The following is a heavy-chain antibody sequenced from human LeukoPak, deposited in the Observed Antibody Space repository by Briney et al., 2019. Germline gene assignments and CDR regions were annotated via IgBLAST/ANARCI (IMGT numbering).Heavy chain of an antibody. CDR3: ARAPHLYDY. J-gene: IGHJ4*02. CDR2: INPNSGGT. D-gene: IGHD2-2*02. V-gene: IGHV1-2*02. Sequence: ASVKVSCKASGYTFTSYDINWVRQAPGQGLEWMGWINPNSGGTNYAQKFQGRVTMTRDTSISTAYMELSRLRSDDTAVYYCARAPHLYDYWGQGTLVTVSS. CDR1: GYTFTSYD.